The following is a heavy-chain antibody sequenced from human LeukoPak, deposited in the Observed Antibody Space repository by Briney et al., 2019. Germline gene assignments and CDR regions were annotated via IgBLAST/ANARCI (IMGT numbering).Heavy chain of an antibody. CDR1: GYTFTMYY. CDR2: INPSDGAT. Sequence: VASVKVSCKASGYTFTMYYIHWVRQAPGQGLEWMGMINPSDGATTYAQRFQGRVTMTRDMSTTTVYMDLRSLRSEATAVYFCAGAGGGGLSGSLWGLFASYYTYYYMDVWGRGTTVTVSS. V-gene: IGHV1-46*01. CDR3: AGAGGGGLSGSLWGLFASYYTYYYMDV. D-gene: IGHD1-26*01. J-gene: IGHJ6*03.